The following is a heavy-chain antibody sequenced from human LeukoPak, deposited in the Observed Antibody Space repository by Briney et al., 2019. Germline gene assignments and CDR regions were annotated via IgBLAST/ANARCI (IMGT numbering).Heavy chain of an antibody. V-gene: IGHV3-53*01. J-gene: IGHJ4*02. Sequence: GSLRLSCAASGFAVSSNYMSWVRQAPGKGLEWVSVIYSGGNIYYADSVKGRFTISRDNSKNTVFLQMNSLRADDTAKYYCAKDKAPGSWHTPSDFWGQGTLVTVSS. CDR1: GFAVSSNY. CDR3: AKDKAPGSWHTPSDF. D-gene: IGHD6-13*01. CDR2: IYSGGNI.